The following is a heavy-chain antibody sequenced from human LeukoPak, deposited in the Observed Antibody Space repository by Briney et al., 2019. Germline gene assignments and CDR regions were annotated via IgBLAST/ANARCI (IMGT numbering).Heavy chain of an antibody. Sequence: SETLSLTCTVSGYSISSGYYWGWIRQPPGKGLEWIGSIYHSGSTYYNPSLKSRVTISVDTSENQFSLKLSSVTAADTAVYYCASCSSGRPFDYWGQGTLVTVSS. V-gene: IGHV4-38-2*02. CDR3: ASCSSGRPFDY. J-gene: IGHJ4*02. CDR1: GYSISSGYY. CDR2: IYHSGST. D-gene: IGHD6-19*01.